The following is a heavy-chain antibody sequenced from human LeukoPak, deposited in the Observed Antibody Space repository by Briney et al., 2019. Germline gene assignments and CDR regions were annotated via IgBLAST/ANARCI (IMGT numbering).Heavy chain of an antibody. D-gene: IGHD4-17*01. CDR2: ISGSGDST. V-gene: IGHV3-23*01. CDR1: GFTFKKYA. CDR3: AKVLVGDDYGDYVFDY. J-gene: IGHJ4*02. Sequence: GGSLRLSCAASGFTFKKYAMNWVRQVPGKGLEWVSGISGSGDSTYYADSVKGRFIISRDNSKNTLYLQMNSLRAEDTAIYYCAKVLVGDDYGDYVFDYWGQGTLVTVSS.